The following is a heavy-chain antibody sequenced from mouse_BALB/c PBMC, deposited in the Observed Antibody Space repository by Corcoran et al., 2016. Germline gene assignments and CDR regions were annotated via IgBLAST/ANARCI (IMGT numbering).Heavy chain of an antibody. D-gene: IGHD2-1*01. CDR2: INSDGSAI. CDR3: MRYGNYWYFDV. J-gene: IGHJ1*01. V-gene: IGHV11-2*02. Sequence: EVQLLETGGGLVQPGGSRGLSCEGSGFTFSGFWMSWVRQTPGKTLEWIGDINSDGSAINYAPSIKDRFTIFRDNDKSTRYLQRSNVRSEDTATYFCMRYGNYWYFDVWGAGTTVTVSS. CDR1: GFTFSGFW.